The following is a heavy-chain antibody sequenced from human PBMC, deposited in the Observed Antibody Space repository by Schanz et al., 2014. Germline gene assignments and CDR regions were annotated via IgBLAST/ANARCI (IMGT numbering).Heavy chain of an antibody. J-gene: IGHJ4*02. D-gene: IGHD1-26*01. V-gene: IGHV3-48*01. CDR1: GFIFRSFG. CDR2: ISCSSRTI. Sequence: GQLVESGGGVVQPGKSLRLSCATSGFIFRSFGIHWVRQAPGKGLEWVSYISCSSRTIYYADSMKGRFTVSRDNAKNSLYLQMNSLRAEDTGLYFCARGGSGSHYRLDYWGQGTLVTVSS. CDR3: ARGGSGSHYRLDY.